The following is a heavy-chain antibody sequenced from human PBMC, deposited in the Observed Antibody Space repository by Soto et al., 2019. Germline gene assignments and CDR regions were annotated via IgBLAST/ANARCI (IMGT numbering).Heavy chain of an antibody. CDR2: ISGSGGSA. Sequence: GGSLRLSCAASGFTFSCYAMSWFRQAPGKGLEWGSGISGSGGSAYYADSVKGRFTISRDNSKNPLYLQMNGLRAEDTAVYYCAKDPLTTVSMDVWGQGTTVTVSS. V-gene: IGHV3-23*01. CDR1: GFTFSCYA. J-gene: IGHJ6*02. CDR3: AKDPLTTVSMDV. D-gene: IGHD4-17*01.